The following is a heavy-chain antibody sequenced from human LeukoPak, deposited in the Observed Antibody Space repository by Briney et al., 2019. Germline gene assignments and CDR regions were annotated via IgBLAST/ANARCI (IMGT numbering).Heavy chain of an antibody. CDR2: IIPIFGTA. V-gene: IGHV1-69*05. CDR1: GGTFSSYA. J-gene: IGHJ5*02. Sequence: GASVKVSCKASGGTFSSYAISWVRQAPGLGLEWMGRIIPIFGTANYAQKFQGRVTITTDESTSTAYMELSSLRSEDTAVYYCARDLSTAMVTLVGINWFDPWGQGTLVTVSS. CDR3: ARDLSTAMVTLVGINWFDP. D-gene: IGHD5-18*01.